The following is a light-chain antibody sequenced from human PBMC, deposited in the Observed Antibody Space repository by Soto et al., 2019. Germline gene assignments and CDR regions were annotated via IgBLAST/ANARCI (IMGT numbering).Light chain of an antibody. CDR2: AAS. V-gene: IGKV1-39*01. CDR1: QSISSY. J-gene: IGKJ1*01. Sequence: DIQMTQSPSSLSASLGDRCSMTCRASQSISSYLNWYQQKPGKAPKLLIYAASSLQSGVPSRFSGSGSGTDFTLTISSLQPEDFATYYCQQSYSTPPTFGQGTKVDIK. CDR3: QQSYSTPPT.